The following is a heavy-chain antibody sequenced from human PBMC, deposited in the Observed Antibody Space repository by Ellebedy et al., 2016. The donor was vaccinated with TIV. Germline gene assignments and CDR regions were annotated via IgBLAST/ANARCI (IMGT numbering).Heavy chain of an antibody. D-gene: IGHD1-26*01. CDR1: GGSISSYY. Sequence: MPSETLSLTCTVSGGSISSYYWSWIRQPPGKGLEWIGYIYYSGSTNYNPSLKSRVTISVDTSKNQFSLKLSSVTAADTAVYYCARGRGALFFDYWGQGTLVTVSS. CDR2: IYYSGST. CDR3: ARGRGALFFDY. V-gene: IGHV4-59*01. J-gene: IGHJ4*02.